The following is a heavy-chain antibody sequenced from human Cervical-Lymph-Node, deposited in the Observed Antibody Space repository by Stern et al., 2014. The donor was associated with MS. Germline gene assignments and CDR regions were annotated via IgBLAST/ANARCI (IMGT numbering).Heavy chain of an antibody. CDR1: GFNFSSYA. Sequence: VHLVESGGGVVQPGRSLRLSCAATGFNFSSYAMQWVRQAPGKGLEWVAGISYDGSRAYYADSVKGRFTISRDNSKKTLFLQMNSLRPEDTADYYCARDLLWFGEFDWGAMDVWGHGTTVTVSS. J-gene: IGHJ6*02. CDR2: ISYDGSRA. V-gene: IGHV3-30-3*01. CDR3: ARDLLWFGEFDWGAMDV. D-gene: IGHD3-10*01.